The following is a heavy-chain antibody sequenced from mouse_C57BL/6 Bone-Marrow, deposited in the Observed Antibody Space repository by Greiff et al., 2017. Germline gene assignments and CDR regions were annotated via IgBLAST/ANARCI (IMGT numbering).Heavy chain of an antibody. CDR2: IYPGDGDT. V-gene: IGHV1-82*01. CDR1: GYSFSSSW. Sequence: QVQLQQSGPELVKPGASVKISCKASGYSFSSSWMNWVKQRPGKGLEWIGRIYPGDGDTNYNGKFKGKATLTADKSSSTAYMQLSGLTSEDSAVYFCARSGGSFDCCGQGTTLTVSS. D-gene: IGHD3-1*01. J-gene: IGHJ2*01. CDR3: ARSGGSFDC.